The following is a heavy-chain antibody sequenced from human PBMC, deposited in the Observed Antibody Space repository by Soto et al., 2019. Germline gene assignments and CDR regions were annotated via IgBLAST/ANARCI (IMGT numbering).Heavy chain of an antibody. D-gene: IGHD3-22*01. CDR2: IIISSSYI. J-gene: IGHJ3*02. V-gene: IGHV3-21*01. CDR1: GFTFSSYS. Sequence: GGSLRLSCAASGFTFSSYSMNWVRQAPGKGLEWVSSIIISSSYIYYADSVKGRFTISRENAKNSLYLQMNSLRAEDTAVYYCARNNDSSGHDAFDIWGQGTRFPVSS. CDR3: ARNNDSSGHDAFDI.